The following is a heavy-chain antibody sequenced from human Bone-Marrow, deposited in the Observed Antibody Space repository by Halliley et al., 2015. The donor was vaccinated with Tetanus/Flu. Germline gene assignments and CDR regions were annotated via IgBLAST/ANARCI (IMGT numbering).Heavy chain of an antibody. J-gene: IGHJ5*02. CDR2: IPNFGST. Sequence: WIGCIPNFGSTSYNPSLKNRVTILVDTSKNQFSRRLSSVTTADTAIYYCARDLGGSLNFLGPWGQGTQVTVSS. V-gene: IGHV4-59*01. D-gene: IGHD1-26*01. CDR3: ARDLGGSLNFLGP.